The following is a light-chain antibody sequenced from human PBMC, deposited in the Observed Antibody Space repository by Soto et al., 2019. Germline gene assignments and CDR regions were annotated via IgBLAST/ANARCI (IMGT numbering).Light chain of an antibody. Sequence: QAVVPPPPSVSGAPRQRGTISCSGRSPNIGSNTVTWYQQFPGTAPRLLIYSNNHRPSGVPDRFSGSKSGTSASLAISGLQSEDEADYYCATWDDSLDGHVFGTGTKVTVL. J-gene: IGLJ1*01. CDR2: SNN. CDR3: ATWDDSLDGHV. V-gene: IGLV1-44*01. CDR1: SPNIGSNT.